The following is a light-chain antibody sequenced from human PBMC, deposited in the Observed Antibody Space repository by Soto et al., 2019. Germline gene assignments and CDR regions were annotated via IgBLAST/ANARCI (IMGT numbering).Light chain of an antibody. Sequence: SYELTQPPSVSVSPGQTASITCSGDKLGDKYACWYQQKPCQSPVLVIYQDSKRPSGIPERFSGSNSGNTATLTISGTQAMDEADYYCQAWDSRTHVVFGGGTKLTVL. CDR3: QAWDSRTHVV. CDR1: KLGDKY. J-gene: IGLJ2*01. V-gene: IGLV3-1*01. CDR2: QDS.